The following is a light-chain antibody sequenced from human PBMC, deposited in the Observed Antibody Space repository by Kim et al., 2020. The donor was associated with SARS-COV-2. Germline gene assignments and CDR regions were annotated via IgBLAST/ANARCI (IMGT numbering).Light chain of an antibody. V-gene: IGLV2-14*03. CDR1: SSDVGGYNY. CDR3: CSYTSSSSYL. CDR2: DVN. Sequence: GQSITISCTGTSSDVGGYNYVSWYQQLPAKAPKLMIYDVNNRPSGVSTRFSGSKSGNTASLTISGLQAADEADYYCCSYTSSSSYLFGTGTQLTVL. J-gene: IGLJ3*02.